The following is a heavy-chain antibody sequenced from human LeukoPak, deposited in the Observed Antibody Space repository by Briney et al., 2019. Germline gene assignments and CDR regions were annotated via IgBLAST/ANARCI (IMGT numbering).Heavy chain of an antibody. D-gene: IGHD1-26*01. CDR2: VSAYNGNT. CDR3: ARRGGSYSHSDF. J-gene: IGHJ4*02. CDR1: GYTFTSYG. V-gene: IGHV1-18*01. Sequence: ASVQVSCKASGYTFTSYGIIWVRQAPGQGLEWMGWVSAYNGNTDYAQKLQDRVTMTTDTSTSTAYMELRSLRSDDTAVYYCARRGGSYSHSDFWGQGTLVTVSS.